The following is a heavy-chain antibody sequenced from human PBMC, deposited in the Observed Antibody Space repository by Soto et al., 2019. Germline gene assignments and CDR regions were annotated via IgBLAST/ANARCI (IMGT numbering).Heavy chain of an antibody. V-gene: IGHV3-48*02. Sequence: GGSLRLSCTASGFNFRDFAMNWVRQVPGKGLEWISFLSSPSNTIYYADSVRGRFTISRDNGKNELYLQMNNLKDEDSGVYYCARSRGFDRNWLDSWGQGTLVTVSS. CDR3: ARSRGFDRNWLDS. CDR2: LSSPSNTI. CDR1: GFNFRDFA. J-gene: IGHJ5*01. D-gene: IGHD3-9*01.